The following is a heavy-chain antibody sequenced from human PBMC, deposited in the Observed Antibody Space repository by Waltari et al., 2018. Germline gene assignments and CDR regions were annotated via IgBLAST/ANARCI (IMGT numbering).Heavy chain of an antibody. CDR2: INHSRST. Sequence: QVQLQQWGAGLLKPSETLSLTCAVYGGSFSGYYWRWIRQPPGKGLEWIGEINHSRSTHHNPSLKTRVTISVDTSKHQFSLKLSSVPASDTAVYYCARRVWRIAVSGRRPPSGYFQHWGQGTLVTVSS. CDR1: GGSFSGYY. D-gene: IGHD6-19*01. J-gene: IGHJ1*01. V-gene: IGHV4-34*01. CDR3: ARRVWRIAVSGRRPPSGYFQH.